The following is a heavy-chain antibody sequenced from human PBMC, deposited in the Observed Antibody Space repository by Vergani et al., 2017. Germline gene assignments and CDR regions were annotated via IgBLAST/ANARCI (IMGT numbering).Heavy chain of an antibody. CDR1: GITFKNAW. CDR2: FCYTEDT. Sequence: VQVVESGGGLIKPGGSLRLSCVVSGITFKNAWINWVRQPPGKGMDWNGEFCYTEDTKYSPSLKSRVTVSVDESRNLFSLMLNSVTAAATAVYDCVTIGYKRWCYDFDYWGQGIPVTVSS. V-gene: IGHV4-4*02. D-gene: IGHD4/OR15-4a*01. J-gene: IGHJ4*03. CDR3: VTIGYKRWCYDFDY.